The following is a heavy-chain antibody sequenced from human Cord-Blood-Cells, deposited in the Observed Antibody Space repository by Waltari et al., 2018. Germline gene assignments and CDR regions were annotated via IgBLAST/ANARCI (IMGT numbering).Heavy chain of an antibody. CDR3: ARLDGYGSGSYYNVVVWFDP. Sequence: QVQLQQWGAGLLTPSETLSPTCAVYGGSFSGYSWSWARQPPGTGREWIGEINHSGSTNYNPSLKSRVTISVDTSKNQFSLKLSSVTAADTAVYYCARLDGYGSGSYYNVVVWFDPWGQGTLVTVSS. D-gene: IGHD3-10*01. CDR1: GGSFSGYS. J-gene: IGHJ5*02. V-gene: IGHV4-34*01. CDR2: INHSGST.